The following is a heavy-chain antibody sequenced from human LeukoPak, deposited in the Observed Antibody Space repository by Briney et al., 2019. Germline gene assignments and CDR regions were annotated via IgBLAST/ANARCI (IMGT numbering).Heavy chain of an antibody. CDR2: IYYSGST. J-gene: IGHJ4*02. V-gene: IGHV4-39*02. Sequence: PSETLSLTCTVSGGSIGSSSYYWGWIRQPPGEGLEWIGSIYYSGSTYYNPSLKSRVTISVDTSKNQFSLKLSSVTAADTAVYYCARDLYYYDSSGYYYVGSGFDYWGQGTLVTVSS. CDR3: ARDLYYYDSSGYYYVGSGFDY. D-gene: IGHD3-22*01. CDR1: GGSIGSSSYY.